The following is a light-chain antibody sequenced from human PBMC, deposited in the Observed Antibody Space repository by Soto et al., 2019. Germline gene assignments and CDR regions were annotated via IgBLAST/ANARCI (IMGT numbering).Light chain of an antibody. V-gene: IGLV2-8*01. J-gene: IGLJ2*01. CDR3: SSYAGSNNLV. CDR1: SSDVGGYNY. CDR2: EVS. Sequence: QSALTQPPSASGSTGQSVTISCTGTSSDVGGYNYVSWYQQHPGKVPKLMVYEVSKRPSGVPDRFSGSKSGNTASLTVSGLQAEDEADYYCSSYAGSNNLVFGGGTKLTVL.